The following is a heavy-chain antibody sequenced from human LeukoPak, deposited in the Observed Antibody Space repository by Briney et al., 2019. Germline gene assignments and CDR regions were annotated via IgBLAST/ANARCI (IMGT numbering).Heavy chain of an antibody. CDR1: GGSFSGYY. CDR2: INHSGST. Sequence: PSETLSLTCAVYGGSFSGYYWSWIRQPPGKGLEWIGEINHSGSTNYNPSLKSRVTISVDTSKNQFSLKLSSVTAADTAVYYCAGGGGVRYSSSWYRYYFDYWGQGTLVTVSS. D-gene: IGHD6-13*01. V-gene: IGHV4-34*01. J-gene: IGHJ4*02. CDR3: AGGGGVRYSSSWYRYYFDY.